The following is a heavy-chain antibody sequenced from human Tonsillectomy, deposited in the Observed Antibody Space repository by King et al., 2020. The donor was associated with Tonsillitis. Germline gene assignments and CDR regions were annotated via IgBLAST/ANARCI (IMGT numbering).Heavy chain of an antibody. CDR2: ISYDGSTK. Sequence: QVQLVQSGGGVVQPGRSLRLSCAASGFTFSNYGLHWVRQAPGKGLEWVALISYDGSTKYYADSVKGRFTISRDNSKNTLYLQMNNLRAEDTAVDYCEKERAVADDYFDYWGQGTLVTVSS. CDR1: GFTFSNYG. CDR3: EKERAVADDYFDY. V-gene: IGHV3-30*18. D-gene: IGHD6-19*01. J-gene: IGHJ4*02.